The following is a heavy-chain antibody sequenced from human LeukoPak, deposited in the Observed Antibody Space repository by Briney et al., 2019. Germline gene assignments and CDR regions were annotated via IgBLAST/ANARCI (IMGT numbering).Heavy chain of an antibody. J-gene: IGHJ4*02. Sequence: GGSLRLSCVASGFTFGVFAMTWVRQAPGKGLEWVSTIGGIDANTYYADSVKGRFTISRDNSKSTLYLQINSLRDEDTALYYCAREWDTSSFDPRASGDHWGQGTPVTVSS. CDR2: IGGIDANT. D-gene: IGHD3-9*01. CDR1: GFTFGVFA. V-gene: IGHV3-23*01. CDR3: AREWDTSSFDPRASGDH.